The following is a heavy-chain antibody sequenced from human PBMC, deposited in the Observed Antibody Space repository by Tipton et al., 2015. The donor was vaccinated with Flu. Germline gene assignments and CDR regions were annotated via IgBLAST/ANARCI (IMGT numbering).Heavy chain of an antibody. D-gene: IGHD4-17*01. CDR1: GGSISSSSSY. CDR3: ASTHAQITVTTLAFDY. Sequence: LRLSCTVSGGSISSSSSYWGWIRQPPGRGLEWIGSIYYSGSTYYNPSLKSRVTISVDTSKNQFSLKLSSVTAADTAVYYCASTHAQITVTTLAFDYWGQGTLVTVSS. CDR2: IYYSGST. V-gene: IGHV4-39*07. J-gene: IGHJ4*02.